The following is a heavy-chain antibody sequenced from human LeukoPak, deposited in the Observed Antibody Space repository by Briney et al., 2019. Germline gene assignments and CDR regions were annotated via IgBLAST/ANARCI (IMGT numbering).Heavy chain of an antibody. CDR1: GYSFTSDW. CDR3: ARSGGGYCSGGSCYSGDNWFDP. J-gene: IGHJ5*02. CDR2: IYPGDSDT. D-gene: IGHD2-15*01. Sequence: GESLKISCKGSGYSFTSDWIGWVRQMPGKGLEWMGIIYPGDSDTRYSPSFQGQVTISADKSISTAYLQWSSLKASDTAMYYCARSGGGYCSGGSCYSGDNWFDPWGQGTLVTVSS. V-gene: IGHV5-51*01.